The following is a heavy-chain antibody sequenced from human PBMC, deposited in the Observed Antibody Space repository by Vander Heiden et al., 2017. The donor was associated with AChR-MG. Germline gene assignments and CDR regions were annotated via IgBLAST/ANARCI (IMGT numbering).Heavy chain of an antibody. J-gene: IGHJ4*02. CDR1: GFTFDDYA. V-gene: IGHV3-9*01. D-gene: IGHD4-17*01. Sequence: EVQLVESGGGLVQPGRSLRLSCAASGFTFDDYAMHWVRQAPGKGLEWVSGISWNSGSIGYADSVKGRFTISRDNAKNSLYLQMNSLRAEDTALYYCAKHDYGGNSGGFDYWGQGTLVTVSS. CDR2: ISWNSGSI. CDR3: AKHDYGGNSGGFDY.